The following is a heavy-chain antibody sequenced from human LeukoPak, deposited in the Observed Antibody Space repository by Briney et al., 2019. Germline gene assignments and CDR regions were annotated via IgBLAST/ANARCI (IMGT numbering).Heavy chain of an antibody. CDR2: IYYSGST. J-gene: IGHJ5*02. V-gene: IGHV4-59*12. CDR1: GGSISSYY. Sequence: PSETLSLTCTVSGGSISSYYWSWIRQPPGKGLEWIGYIYYSGSTNYNPSLKSRVTISVDTSKNQFSLKLSSVTAADTAVYYCARGLGSTSWELRGGSWFDPWGQGTLVTVSS. D-gene: IGHD1-26*01. CDR3: ARGLGSTSWELRGGSWFDP.